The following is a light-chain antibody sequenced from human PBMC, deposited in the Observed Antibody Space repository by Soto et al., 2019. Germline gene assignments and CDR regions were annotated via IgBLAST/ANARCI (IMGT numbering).Light chain of an antibody. CDR3: QQYGSSPFT. J-gene: IGKJ3*01. CDR2: GAP. Sequence: EVVLTQSPVTLSLSPGERATLSCRASQSVSSPYLAWYQQKPGQPPRLLIYGAPSRATDIPDRFIGSGSGTEFTLTIARLAPEDFAMYYCQQYGSSPFTFVPGTKVDI. CDR1: QSVSSPY. V-gene: IGKV3-20*01.